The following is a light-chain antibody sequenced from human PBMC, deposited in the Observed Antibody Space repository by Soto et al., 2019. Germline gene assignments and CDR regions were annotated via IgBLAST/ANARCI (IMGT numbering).Light chain of an antibody. CDR2: GAT. CDR1: QSVSGSY. Sequence: EIVLTQSPGTLSLSPGERATLSCRGSQSVSGSYVAWHQKTPDHPPRLLTYGATSRATGIPDRFSGSGSGTDFTLTISRLEPEDFAEYYCQQYGSSGTFGQGTKVDIK. V-gene: IGKV3-20*01. J-gene: IGKJ1*01. CDR3: QQYGSSGT.